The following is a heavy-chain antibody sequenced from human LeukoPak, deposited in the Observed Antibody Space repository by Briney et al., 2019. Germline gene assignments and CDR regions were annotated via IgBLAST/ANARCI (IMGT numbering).Heavy chain of an antibody. J-gene: IGHJ4*02. Sequence: GGSLRLSCAASGFSFSSTWMTWVRQAPGKGLECVANIKPDGSEKYYVDSVKGRFTISRDNAKNSLYLQMNSLRVEDTAIYYCTRDLNHDSSVWGQGTLVTVSS. V-gene: IGHV3-7*01. D-gene: IGHD3-22*01. CDR3: TRDLNHDSSV. CDR1: GFSFSSTW. CDR2: IKPDGSEK.